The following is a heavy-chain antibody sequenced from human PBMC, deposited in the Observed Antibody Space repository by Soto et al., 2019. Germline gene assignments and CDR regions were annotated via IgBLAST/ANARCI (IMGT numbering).Heavy chain of an antibody. CDR3: ARGYDTALAPIF. CDR2: INHLTTT. V-gene: IGHV4-34*01. Sequence: SETLSLTCAVYGGSFSSYHWSWIRQTPGKGLEWIGEINHLTTTNYNPSLKGRVIISLDTPKNQFSLKLSSVTAADTAVYYCARGYDTALAPIFWGQGILVTVS. J-gene: IGHJ4*02. D-gene: IGHD5-18*01. CDR1: GGSFSSYH.